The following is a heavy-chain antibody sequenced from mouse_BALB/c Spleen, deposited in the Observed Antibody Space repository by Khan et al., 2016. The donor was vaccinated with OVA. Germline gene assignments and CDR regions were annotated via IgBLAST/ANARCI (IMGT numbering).Heavy chain of an antibody. V-gene: IGHV1S56*01. J-gene: IGHJ4*01. Sequence: VELVESGPELVKPGALVKISCKASGYTFTSYDINWVMQRPGQGLEWIGWIYPGDDSTKYNEKFKDKATLTDDKSSSTAYMQLSSLTSDNSAVYFCAREGLRWVAMDYWGQGTSVTVSS. D-gene: IGHD2-4*01. CDR3: AREGLRWVAMDY. CDR1: GYTFTSYD. CDR2: IYPGDDST.